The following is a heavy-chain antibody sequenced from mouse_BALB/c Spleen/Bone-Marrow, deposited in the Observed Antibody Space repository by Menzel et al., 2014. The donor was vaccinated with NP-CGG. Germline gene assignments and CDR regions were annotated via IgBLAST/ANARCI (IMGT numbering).Heavy chain of an antibody. CDR3: SRDYYGSGYIDC. J-gene: IGHJ2*01. D-gene: IGHD1-1*01. CDR1: GSSITSDYA. CDR2: INYNGST. V-gene: IGHV3-2*02. Sequence: VQRVESGPGLVIPSQSVSLTCTVSGSSITSDYAWNWIRQFPGSKLEWMGYINYNGSTTYNPSLTSRISITRNTSKNQLFLQLNSVTNEDTATYYCSRDYYGSGYIDCWGQGTTLTVSS.